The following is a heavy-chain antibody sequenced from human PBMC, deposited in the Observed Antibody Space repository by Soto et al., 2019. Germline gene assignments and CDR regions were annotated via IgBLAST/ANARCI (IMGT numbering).Heavy chain of an antibody. V-gene: IGHV1-8*01. D-gene: IGHD3-16*01. CDR1: GYTFTSYD. Sequence: QVQLVQSGAEVKKPGASVKVSCKASGYTFTSYDINWVRQATGQGLEWMGWMNPNSGNTGYAQKFQGRVTMTRNTSISTAYMELSRVRSEGSAVYYCASGEMRGGKLKDSGYNWFDPWGQGTLVTVSS. CDR2: MNPNSGNT. J-gene: IGHJ5*02. CDR3: ASGEMRGGKLKDSGYNWFDP.